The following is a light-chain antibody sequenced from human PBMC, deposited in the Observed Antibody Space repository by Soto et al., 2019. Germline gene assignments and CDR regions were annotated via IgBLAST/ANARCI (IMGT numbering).Light chain of an antibody. CDR1: QGIYSY. V-gene: IGKV1-16*02. CDR2: AAS. J-gene: IGKJ4*01. CDR3: QQYASFPLT. Sequence: DIQMTQSPSSLSASVGDRVTITCRATQGIYSYVSWFQQKPGEAPKSLIYAASSLQSGVPSHFSGSGSGTDCNFTISSLQPEDFATYYCQQYASFPLTFGGGTRVEI.